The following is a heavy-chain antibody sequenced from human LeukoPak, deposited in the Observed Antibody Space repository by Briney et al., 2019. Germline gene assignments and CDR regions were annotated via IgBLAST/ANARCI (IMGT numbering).Heavy chain of an antibody. CDR2: IDPGYSNVK. CDR1: GYSFTYW. Sequence: GESLKISCTGSGYSFTYWITWVRQMPGKGLEWMGTIDPGYSNVKNYNPSLEGHVTISVDKSINTVYLQWSSLKASDSAMYYCATGSSGGYSHWGQGTLVTVSS. CDR3: ATGSSGGYSH. V-gene: IGHV5-10-1*01. D-gene: IGHD3-10*01. J-gene: IGHJ4*02.